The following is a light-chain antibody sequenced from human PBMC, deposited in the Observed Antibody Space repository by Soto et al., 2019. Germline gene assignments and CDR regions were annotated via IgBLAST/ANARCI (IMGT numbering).Light chain of an antibody. Sequence: EIALTQSPGTLSLSPGERATLSCRASQSVSSSYLAWYQQKPGQAPRLLIYGASNRATGIPDRFSGSGSGTDFTLTISRLEPEDFAVYYCQQYGSSLTLGGGTKVDIK. CDR3: QQYGSSLT. J-gene: IGKJ4*01. CDR2: GAS. CDR1: QSVSSSY. V-gene: IGKV3-20*01.